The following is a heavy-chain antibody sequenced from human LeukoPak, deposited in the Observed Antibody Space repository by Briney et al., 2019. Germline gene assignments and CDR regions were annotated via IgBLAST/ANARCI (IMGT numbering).Heavy chain of an antibody. CDR2: ISSTATTI. Sequence: PGGSLRLSCAAPGFPFSDFYMTWIRQAPGKGLEWVPYISSTATTIYYADSVKGRFTISRDNAKNSLYLQMNNLRAEDTAVYYCARDRWGKYYFDYWGQGTLVTVSS. V-gene: IGHV3-11*01. CDR1: GFPFSDFY. CDR3: ARDRWGKYYFDY. D-gene: IGHD7-27*01. J-gene: IGHJ4*02.